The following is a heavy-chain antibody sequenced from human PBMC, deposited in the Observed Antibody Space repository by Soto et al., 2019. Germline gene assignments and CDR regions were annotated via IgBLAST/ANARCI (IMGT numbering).Heavy chain of an antibody. CDR1: GGSISSSSYY. J-gene: IGHJ4*02. CDR3: ARLSRGAAAVFDY. V-gene: IGHV4-39*01. D-gene: IGHD6-13*01. CDR2: IYHSGST. Sequence: PSETLSLTCTVSGGSISSSSYYWGWIRQPPGKGLEWIGSIYHSGSTYYNPSLKRRITVSVDTSKNKFSLKLSSVTAADTAVYYCARLSRGAAAVFDYWGQGTLVTVSS.